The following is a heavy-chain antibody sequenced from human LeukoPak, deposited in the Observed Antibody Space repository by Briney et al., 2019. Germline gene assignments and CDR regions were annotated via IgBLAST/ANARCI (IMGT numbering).Heavy chain of an antibody. J-gene: IGHJ4*02. Sequence: GGSLRLSCAASGYTFRSYRMNWVRQAPGKGLEWVSFISGMSSTIYYADSVKGRFTISRDNAKNSVYLQMNSLRDEDTAVYYCASQRRDGYNSFDYWGQGTLVTVSS. CDR3: ASQRRDGYNSFDY. D-gene: IGHD5-12*01. V-gene: IGHV3-48*02. CDR1: GYTFRSYR. CDR2: ISGMSSTI.